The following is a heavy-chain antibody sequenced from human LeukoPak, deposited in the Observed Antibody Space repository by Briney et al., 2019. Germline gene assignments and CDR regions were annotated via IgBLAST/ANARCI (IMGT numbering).Heavy chain of an antibody. CDR2: IKPDGSEK. D-gene: IGHD3-3*01. V-gene: IGHV3-7*01. J-gene: IGHJ4*02. Sequence: GGSLRLSCAASGFTFNSYWMHWVRQAPGKGLEWVANIKPDGSEKYYVDSVKGRFTISRDNAKNSLFLQMNSLGAEDTAVYYCARGGLTITMFGVPIIRNFDYWGQGTLVTVSS. CDR3: ARGGLTITMFGVPIIRNFDY. CDR1: GFTFNSYW.